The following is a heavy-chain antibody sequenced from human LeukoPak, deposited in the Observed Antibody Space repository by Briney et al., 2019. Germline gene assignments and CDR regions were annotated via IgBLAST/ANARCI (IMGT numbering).Heavy chain of an antibody. CDR2: ISGSGGST. D-gene: IGHD5-18*01. CDR3: AKEWRVQLWFIDY. CDR1: GFTFSSYA. V-gene: IGHV3-23*01. Sequence: GGSLRLSCAASGFTFSSYAMIWVRQAPGKGLEWVSAISGSGGSTYYADSVKGRFTISGDNSKNTLYLQMNSLRAEDTAVYYCAKEWRVQLWFIDYWGQGTLVTVSS. J-gene: IGHJ4*02.